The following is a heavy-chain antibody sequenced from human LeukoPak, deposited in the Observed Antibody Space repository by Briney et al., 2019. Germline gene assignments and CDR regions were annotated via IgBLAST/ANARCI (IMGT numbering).Heavy chain of an antibody. V-gene: IGHV1-8*01. D-gene: IGHD6-13*01. CDR1: GYTFTSYD. J-gene: IGHJ5*02. CDR3: ARDLVYSSSSWFDP. Sequence: GASVKVSCKASGYTFTSYDINWVRQATGQGLEGMGWMNPNSGNTGYAQKFQGRVTMTRNTSISTAYMELSSLRSEDTPVYYCARDLVYSSSSWFDPWGQGTLVTVSS. CDR2: MNPNSGNT.